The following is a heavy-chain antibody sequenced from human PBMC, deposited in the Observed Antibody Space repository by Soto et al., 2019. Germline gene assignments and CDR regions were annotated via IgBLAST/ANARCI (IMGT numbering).Heavy chain of an antibody. CDR1: GFTFSSYS. J-gene: IGHJ4*02. CDR3: ARGLSAYCTNGVCYNPDFDY. CDR2: ISSSSSYI. Sequence: GGSLRLSCAASGFTFSSYSMNWVRQAPGKGLEWVSSISSSSSYIYYADSVKGRFTNSRDNAKNSLYLQMNSLRAEDTAVYYCARGLSAYCTNGVCYNPDFDYWGQGTLVTVSS. D-gene: IGHD2-8*01. V-gene: IGHV3-21*01.